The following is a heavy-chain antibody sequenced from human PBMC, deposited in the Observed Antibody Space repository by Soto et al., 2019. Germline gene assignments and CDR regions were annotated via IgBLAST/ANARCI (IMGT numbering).Heavy chain of an antibody. J-gene: IGHJ4*02. D-gene: IGHD1-26*01. Sequence: GGSLRLSCAASGFTFSSYGMHWVRQAPGKGLEWVAVIWYDGSNKYYADSVKGRFTISRDNSKNTLYLQMNSLRAEDTAVYYYRFDLSGSYDYWGQGTLVTVSS. V-gene: IGHV3-33*01. CDR2: IWYDGSNK. CDR1: GFTFSSYG. CDR3: RFDLSGSYDY.